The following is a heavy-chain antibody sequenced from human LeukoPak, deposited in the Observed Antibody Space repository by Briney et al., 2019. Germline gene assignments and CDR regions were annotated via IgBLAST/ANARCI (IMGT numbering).Heavy chain of an antibody. V-gene: IGHV1-69*04. D-gene: IGHD6-19*01. CDR1: GGTFSSYA. Sequence: GASVKVSCKASGGTFSSYAISWVRQAPGQGLEWMGRIIPILGIANYAQKFQGRVTITADKSTSTAYMELSSLRSEDTAVYYCANSGVAGTYAFDIWGQGTMVTVSS. J-gene: IGHJ3*02. CDR2: IIPILGIA. CDR3: ANSGVAGTYAFDI.